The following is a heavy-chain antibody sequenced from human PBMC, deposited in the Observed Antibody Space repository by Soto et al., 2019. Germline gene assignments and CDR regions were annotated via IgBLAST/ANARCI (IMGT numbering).Heavy chain of an antibody. CDR1: GGSISSYY. Sequence: QVQLQESGPGLVKPSETLSLTCTVSGGSISSYYWSWIRQPPGKGLEWIGYIYYRGSTNYNPSLKSRVTTSVDTSKNQFSLKLSSVTAADTAMYYCARFNWYFDLWGRGTLVTVSS. J-gene: IGHJ2*01. V-gene: IGHV4-59*01. CDR3: ARFNWYFDL. CDR2: IYYRGST.